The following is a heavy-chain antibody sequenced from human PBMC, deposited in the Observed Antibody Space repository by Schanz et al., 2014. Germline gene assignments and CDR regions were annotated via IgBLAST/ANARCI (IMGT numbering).Heavy chain of an antibody. CDR3: AKQIHYDILTVTRN. J-gene: IGHJ4*02. CDR2: ISHSGGSK. CDR1: GFSFSSYS. D-gene: IGHD3-9*01. V-gene: IGHV3-23*04. Sequence: DLVESGGGLIQRGESLRLSCSASGFSFSSYSMNWVRQAPGKGLEWVSSISHSGGSKYYADSVKGRFTISRDNSENTLYLQMNSLSAEDTAVYYCAKQIHYDILTVTRNWGQGTLVTVSS.